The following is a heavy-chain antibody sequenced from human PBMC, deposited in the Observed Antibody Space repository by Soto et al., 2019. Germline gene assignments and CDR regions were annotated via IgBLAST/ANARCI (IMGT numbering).Heavy chain of an antibody. J-gene: IGHJ5*02. D-gene: IGHD2-15*01. V-gene: IGHV5-51*01. Sequence: GESLKISCKGSGYSFTSYWIGWVRQMPGKGLEWMGIIYPGDSDTRYSPSFQGQVTISADKSISTAYLQWSSLKASDTAMYYCARANRYCSGGSCDAPFFDPWGQGTLVTVSS. CDR3: ARANRYCSGGSCDAPFFDP. CDR1: GYSFTSYW. CDR2: IYPGDSDT.